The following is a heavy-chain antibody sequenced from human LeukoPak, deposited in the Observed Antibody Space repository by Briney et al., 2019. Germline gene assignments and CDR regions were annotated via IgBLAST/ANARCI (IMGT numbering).Heavy chain of an antibody. CDR1: GYTFTGYY. V-gene: IGHV1-2*02. J-gene: IGHJ3*02. D-gene: IGHD5-18*01. CDR2: INPNSGGT. Sequence: ASVKVSCKASGYTFTGYYMHWLRQTPGQGLEWMGWINPNSGGTNYAQKFQGRVTMTRDTSISTAYMELSRLRSDDTAVYYCARVWGYSYGYGRGGAFDIWGQGTMVTVSS. CDR3: ARVWGYSYGYGRGGAFDI.